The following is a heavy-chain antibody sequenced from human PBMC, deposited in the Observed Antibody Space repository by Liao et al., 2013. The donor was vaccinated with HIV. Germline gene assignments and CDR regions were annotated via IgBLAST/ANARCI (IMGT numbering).Heavy chain of an antibody. CDR3: ARDFLRAFDI. CDR2: IYTSGST. Sequence: QVQLQESGPGLVKPSQTLSLTCTVSGGSISIGSYYWSWIRQPAGKGLEWIGRIYTSGSTNYNPSLKSRVTISVDTSKNQFSLKLRSVTAADTAVYYCARDFLRAFDIWAKGQWSPSLQ. J-gene: IGHJ3*02. D-gene: IGHD2/OR15-2a*01. V-gene: IGHV4-61*02. CDR1: GGSISIGSYY.